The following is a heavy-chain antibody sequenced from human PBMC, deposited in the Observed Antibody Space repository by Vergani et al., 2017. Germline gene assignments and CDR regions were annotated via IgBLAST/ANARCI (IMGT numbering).Heavy chain of an antibody. J-gene: IGHJ4*02. D-gene: IGHD3-16*01. CDR3: AKHFRGWGIDY. CDR2: IQFDGSNQ. V-gene: IGHV3-30*02. Sequence: VHLVESGGGLVQPGGSLRLSCATSGFTLSNYDMQWIRQGPGKGLEFVAFIQFDGSNQYYADSVKGRFTLSRDFSKNTLYLQMNSLRTDDTATYYCAKHFRGWGIDYWGQGTQVIVSS. CDR1: GFTLSNYD.